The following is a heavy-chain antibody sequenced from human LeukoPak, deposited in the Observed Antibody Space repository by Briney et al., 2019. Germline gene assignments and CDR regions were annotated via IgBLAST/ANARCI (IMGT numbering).Heavy chain of an antibody. V-gene: IGHV3-23*01. D-gene: IGHD3-3*01. J-gene: IGHJ4*02. CDR1: GISFTSYA. CDR2: ISASGDNT. Sequence: GGSLRLSCAASGISFTSYAMSWVRQAPGEGLEWVSHISASGDNTYYADSVKGRLTISGDNSKNTLYLQMDSLRVEDTALYYCAKKWSGYFDFWGQGTLVTVSA. CDR3: AKKWSGYFDF.